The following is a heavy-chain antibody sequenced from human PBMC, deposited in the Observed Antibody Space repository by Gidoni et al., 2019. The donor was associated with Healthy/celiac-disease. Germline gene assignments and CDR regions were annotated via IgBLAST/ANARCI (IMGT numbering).Heavy chain of an antibody. D-gene: IGHD3-22*01. CDR1: GGSISSYY. CDR2: IYYSGST. J-gene: IGHJ3*02. CDR3: ARDPDYDSSGYYLKDAFDI. Sequence: HVQLQASAPGLVKPSETLSLTCTVSGGSISSYYSSWIRQPPGKGLEWIGYIYYSGSTNYNPSLKSRVTISVDTSKNQFSLKLSSVTAADTAVYYCARDPDYDSSGYYLKDAFDIWGQGTMVTVSS. V-gene: IGHV4-59*01.